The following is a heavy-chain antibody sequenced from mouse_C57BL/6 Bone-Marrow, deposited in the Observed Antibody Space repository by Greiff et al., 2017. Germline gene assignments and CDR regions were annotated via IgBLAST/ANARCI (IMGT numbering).Heavy chain of an antibody. CDR2: IWSGGST. D-gene: IGHD1-1*01. Sequence: VQLQQSGPGLVQPSQSLSITCTVSGFSLTSYGVHWVRQSPGKGLEWLGVIWSGGSTDYNAAFISRLSISKDNSKSQVFFKMNSLQADDTAIYYCARSIYYYGSSLYYYAMDYWGQGTSVTVSS. V-gene: IGHV2-2*01. J-gene: IGHJ4*01. CDR3: ARSIYYYGSSLYYYAMDY. CDR1: GFSLTSYG.